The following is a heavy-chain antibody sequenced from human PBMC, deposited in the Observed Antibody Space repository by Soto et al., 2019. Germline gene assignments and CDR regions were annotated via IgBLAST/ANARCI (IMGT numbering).Heavy chain of an antibody. CDR1: GFTFSTYS. Sequence: EVQLVESGGGLVQPGGSLRLSCAASGFTFSTYSMNWVRQAPGKGLEWVSYITGSSSTINYADSVKGRFTISRDNAKNSLYLQMNSLRDEDTAVYYCARGSGGTYAFDIWGRGTMVTVSS. CDR2: ITGSSSTI. V-gene: IGHV3-48*02. D-gene: IGHD1-1*01. J-gene: IGHJ3*02. CDR3: ARGSGGTYAFDI.